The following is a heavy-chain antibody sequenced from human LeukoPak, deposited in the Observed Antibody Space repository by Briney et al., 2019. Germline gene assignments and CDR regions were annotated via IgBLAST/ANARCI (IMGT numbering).Heavy chain of an antibody. CDR1: GFTFSSYG. CDR2: IRYDGSNK. CDR3: AKGTSMVRGDLFDY. Sequence: GGSLRLSCAASGFTFSSYGMHWVRQAPGKGLEWVAFIRYDGSNKYYADSVKGRFTISRDNSKNTLYLQMNSLRAEDTAVYYCAKGTSMVRGDLFDYWGPGTLVTVSS. D-gene: IGHD3-10*01. V-gene: IGHV3-30*02. J-gene: IGHJ4*02.